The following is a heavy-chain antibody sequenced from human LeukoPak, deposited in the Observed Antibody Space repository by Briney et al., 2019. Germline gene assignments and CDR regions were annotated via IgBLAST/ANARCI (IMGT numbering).Heavy chain of an antibody. V-gene: IGHV3-21*01. D-gene: IGHD6-19*01. J-gene: IGHJ4*02. Sequence: GRSLRLSCAASGFTFSSYSMNWVRQAPGKGLEWVSSISSSSSYIYYADSVKGRFTISRDNAKNSLYLQMNSLRAEDTAVYYCARQIAVAEKALDYWGQGTLVTVSS. CDR2: ISSSSSYI. CDR3: ARQIAVAEKALDY. CDR1: GFTFSSYS.